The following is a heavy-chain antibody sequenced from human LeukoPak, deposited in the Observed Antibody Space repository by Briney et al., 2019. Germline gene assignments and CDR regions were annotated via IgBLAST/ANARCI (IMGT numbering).Heavy chain of an antibody. Sequence: GGSLRLSCAASGFTFSSYWMSWVRQAPGKGLEWVANIKQDGSEKYYVDSVRGRFTISRDNAKNSLYLQMNSLRAEDTAVYYCARVSPKDAFDIWGQGTMVTVSS. CDR2: IKQDGSEK. CDR1: GFTFSSYW. J-gene: IGHJ3*02. CDR3: ARVSPKDAFDI. V-gene: IGHV3-7*01.